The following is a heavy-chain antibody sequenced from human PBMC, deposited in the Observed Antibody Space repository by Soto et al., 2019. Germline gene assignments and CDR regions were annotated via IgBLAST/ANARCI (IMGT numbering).Heavy chain of an antibody. Sequence: EVQLVESGGGLVQPGGSLRLSCAASGFTLSSYWMSWVRQAPGKGLEWVANIKQDGSEKYYVDSVKGRFTISRDTAKSSLYLQLNSLRAEDTAVYYCAREYGRSNSPRYYGMDVWGQGTTVTVSS. CDR3: AREYGRSNSPRYYGMDV. V-gene: IGHV3-7*01. CDR1: GFTLSSYW. J-gene: IGHJ6*02. D-gene: IGHD2-8*01. CDR2: IKQDGSEK.